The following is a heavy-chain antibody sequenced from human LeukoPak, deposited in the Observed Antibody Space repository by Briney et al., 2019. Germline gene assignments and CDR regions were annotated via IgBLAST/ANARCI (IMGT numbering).Heavy chain of an antibody. Sequence: GVSLRLSCAASGFTFSDYYMSWIRQAPGKGLEWVSYISSSSSYTNYADSVKGRFTISRDNAKNSLYLQMNSLRAEDTAVYYCAREIRSTVADYFDYWGQGTLVTVS. CDR1: GFTFSDYY. J-gene: IGHJ4*02. CDR3: AREIRSTVADYFDY. D-gene: IGHD4-23*01. CDR2: ISSSSSYT. V-gene: IGHV3-11*05.